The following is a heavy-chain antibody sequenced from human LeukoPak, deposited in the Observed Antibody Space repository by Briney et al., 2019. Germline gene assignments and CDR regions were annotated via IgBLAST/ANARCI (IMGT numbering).Heavy chain of an antibody. CDR3: AKAPGGSYFDY. Sequence: GGSLRLSCAASGFTFSTYEMNWVRQAPGKGLEWISFISNTGKTIYYADSVKGRFTISRDNSKNTLYLQMNSLRAEDTAVYYCAKAPGGSYFDYWGQGTLVTVSS. D-gene: IGHD3-16*01. CDR1: GFTFSTYE. V-gene: IGHV3-48*03. CDR2: ISNTGKTI. J-gene: IGHJ4*02.